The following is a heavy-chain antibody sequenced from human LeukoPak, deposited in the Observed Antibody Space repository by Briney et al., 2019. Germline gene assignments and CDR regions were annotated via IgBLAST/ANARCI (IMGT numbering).Heavy chain of an antibody. Sequence: ASVKVSCKASGYTFTSYGISWVRQAPGQGLEWMGWISAYNGNTNYAQMLQGRVTMTTDTSTSTAYMELRSLRSDDTAVYYCARDLRFLEWALDYGMDVWGQGTTVTVSS. CDR2: ISAYNGNT. CDR3: ARDLRFLEWALDYGMDV. CDR1: GYTFTSYG. V-gene: IGHV1-18*01. D-gene: IGHD3-3*01. J-gene: IGHJ6*02.